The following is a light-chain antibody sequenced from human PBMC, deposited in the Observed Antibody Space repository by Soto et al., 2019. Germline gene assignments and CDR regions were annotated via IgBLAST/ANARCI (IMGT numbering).Light chain of an antibody. Sequence: EIVLTQSPGTLSLSPGERATLSCRASQSVSNNYLAWYQQKPGQAPRLRIYGASNRATGIPDRFSGSGSGTDFTLTTSRLEPEDFAVYYCQQYGSSGTFGQGTKVDIK. CDR1: QSVSNNY. V-gene: IGKV3-20*01. CDR3: QQYGSSGT. J-gene: IGKJ1*01. CDR2: GAS.